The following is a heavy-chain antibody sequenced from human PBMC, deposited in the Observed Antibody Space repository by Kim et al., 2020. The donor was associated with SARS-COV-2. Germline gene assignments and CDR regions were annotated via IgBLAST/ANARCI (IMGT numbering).Heavy chain of an antibody. CDR3: ARGLRGYRYGYVDY. D-gene: IGHD5-18*01. Sequence: ADSVEGRLTIAGDNAKNSLYLQMNGLRAEDTAVYYCARGLRGYRYGYVDYWGQGTLVTVAS. V-gene: IGHV3-21*01. J-gene: IGHJ4*02.